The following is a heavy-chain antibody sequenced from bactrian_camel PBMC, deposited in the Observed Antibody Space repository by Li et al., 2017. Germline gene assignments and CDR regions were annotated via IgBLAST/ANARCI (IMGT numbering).Heavy chain of an antibody. Sequence: VQLVESGGGLVQPGGSLRLSCAASGFTFSSYGMSWVRQAPGNECELVSRKHSDGSTVYAESVKGRFTMSQDNAKNTLYLQMNSLKPEDTAVYYCAAGIVQFHLGDRTYCPLLRDYNYWGQGTQVTVS. D-gene: IGHD2*01. CDR1: GFTFSSYG. J-gene: IGHJ4*01. V-gene: IGHV3S10*01. CDR2: KHSDGST. CDR3: AAGIVQFHLGDRTYCPLLRDYNY.